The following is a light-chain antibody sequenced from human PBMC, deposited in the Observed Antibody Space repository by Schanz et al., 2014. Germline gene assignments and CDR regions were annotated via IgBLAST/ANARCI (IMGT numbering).Light chain of an antibody. J-gene: IGKJ1*01. CDR3: QQYGSSPRT. Sequence: EIVLTQSPGTLSLSPGERATLSCRASQSVSSSYLVWYQQKPGQAPRLLIYGPSSRATGIPDRFSGSGSGTDFTLTISRLEPEDFAVYYCQQYGSSPRTFGQGTKVEIK. CDR2: GPS. CDR1: QSVSSSY. V-gene: IGKV3-20*01.